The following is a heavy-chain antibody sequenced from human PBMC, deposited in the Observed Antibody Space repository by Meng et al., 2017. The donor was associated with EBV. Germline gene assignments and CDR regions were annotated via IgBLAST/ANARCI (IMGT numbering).Heavy chain of an antibody. CDR1: GGTLSSYA. Sequence: QVQVVQFGDEVKKLGAAVKVSCTAYGGTLSSYAISWVRQAPGQWLEWMGGIIPIFGTANYAQKFQGRVTITADKSPSTAYMELSSLRSEDTAVYYCARAEIAAAGRLDYWGQGTLVTVSS. V-gene: IGHV1-69*06. D-gene: IGHD6-13*01. J-gene: IGHJ4*02. CDR2: IIPIFGTA. CDR3: ARAEIAAAGRLDY.